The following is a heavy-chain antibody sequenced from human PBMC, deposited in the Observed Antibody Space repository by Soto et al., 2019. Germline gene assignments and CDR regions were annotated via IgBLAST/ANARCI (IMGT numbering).Heavy chain of an antibody. CDR1: GGSISSGGYY. V-gene: IGHV4-31*03. CDR2: IYYSGST. Sequence: TLSLTCTVSGGSISSGGYYWSWIRQHPGKGLEWIGYIYYSGSTYYNPSLKSRVTISVDTSKNQFSLKLSSVTAADTAVYYCARTASGSPPSLLNWFDPWGQGTLVTVSS. CDR3: ARTASGSPPSLLNWFDP. D-gene: IGHD3-10*01. J-gene: IGHJ5*02.